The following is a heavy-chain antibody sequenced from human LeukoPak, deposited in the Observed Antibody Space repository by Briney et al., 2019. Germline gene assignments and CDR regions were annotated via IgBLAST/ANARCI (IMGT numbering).Heavy chain of an antibody. D-gene: IGHD5-12*01. CDR2: IYHSGST. Sequence: GSLRLSCVASGFPFSSYWMTWVRQPPGKGLEWIGEIYHSGSTNYNPSLKSRVTISVDKSKNQFSLKLSSVTAADTAVYYCARVGPSATKYYYYYYGMDVWGQGTTVTVSS. CDR3: ARVGPSATKYYYYYYGMDV. V-gene: IGHV4-4*02. J-gene: IGHJ6*02. CDR1: GFPFSSYW.